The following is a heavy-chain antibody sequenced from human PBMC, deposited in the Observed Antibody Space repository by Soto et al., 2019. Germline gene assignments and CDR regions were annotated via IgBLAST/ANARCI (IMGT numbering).Heavy chain of an antibody. D-gene: IGHD4-17*01. Sequence: GGSLRLSCAASGFTFSSYAMSWVRQAPGKGLEWVSAISGSGGSTYYADSVKGRFTISRDNSKNTLYLQMNSLRAEDTAVYYCAKDTPPYYGGNSEIKGLYDYWGQGTLVTVSS. CDR1: GFTFSSYA. J-gene: IGHJ4*02. CDR2: ISGSGGST. V-gene: IGHV3-23*01. CDR3: AKDTPPYYGGNSEIKGLYDY.